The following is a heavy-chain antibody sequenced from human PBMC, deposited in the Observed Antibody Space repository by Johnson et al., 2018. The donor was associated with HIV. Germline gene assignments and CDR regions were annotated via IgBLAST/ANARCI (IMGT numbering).Heavy chain of an antibody. V-gene: IGHV3-30*02. CDR2: IQQDGSEK. D-gene: IGHD2-2*02. CDR1: GFPFSSYG. Sequence: QVQLVESGGGVVQPGGSLRLSCAASGFPFSSYGMHWVSQATGKGLEWVAKIQQDGSEKDYAESVKGRFTISRENSKNTLNLQMNSLRSEDTAVYYCAKDGGAIYLDAFDIWGQGTMVTVSS. CDR3: AKDGGAIYLDAFDI. J-gene: IGHJ3*02.